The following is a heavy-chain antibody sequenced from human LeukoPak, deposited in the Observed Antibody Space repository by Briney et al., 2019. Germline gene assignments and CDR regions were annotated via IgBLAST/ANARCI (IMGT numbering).Heavy chain of an antibody. V-gene: IGHV3-15*01. Sequence: GGSLRLSSAASGFTFSSYWMSWVRQAPGKGLEWVGRIKSKTDGGTTDYAAPVKGRFTISRDDSKNTLYLQMNSLKTEDTAVYYCTTSGGITMIPYAFDIWGQGTMVTVSS. CDR3: TTSGGITMIPYAFDI. CDR1: GFTFSSYW. D-gene: IGHD3-22*01. J-gene: IGHJ3*02. CDR2: IKSKTDGGTT.